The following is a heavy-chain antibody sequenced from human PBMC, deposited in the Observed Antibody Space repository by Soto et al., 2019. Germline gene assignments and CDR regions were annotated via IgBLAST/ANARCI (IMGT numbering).Heavy chain of an antibody. J-gene: IGHJ4*02. CDR2: LYYSRPT. CDR3: ARGRFYFVSIAYSGGHYFHY. CDR1: GGSVSSGSYY. D-gene: IGHD3-22*01. V-gene: IGHV4-61*01. Sequence: SETLSLTCTVSGGSVSSGSYYWSWIRQTPGKGLEWIGSLYYSRPTNSTPSLKIRVTISVDTSKNQFSLKLSSVTAADTAVYYCARGRFYFVSIAYSGGHYFHYWGQGTPVTVSS.